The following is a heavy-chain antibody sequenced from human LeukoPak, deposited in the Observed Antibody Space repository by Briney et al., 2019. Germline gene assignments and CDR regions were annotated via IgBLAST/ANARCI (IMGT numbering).Heavy chain of an antibody. V-gene: IGHV1-2*02. CDR3: ARSGTTRKYYFDY. D-gene: IGHD3-10*01. CDR1: GYTFTGYY. Sequence: GASVKVSCKASGYTFTGYYMHWVRQAPGQGLEWMGWINPNSGGTNYAQKFQGRVTMTRDTSISTAYMELSRLRSDDTAVYYCARSGTTRKYYFDYWGQGTQVTVSS. J-gene: IGHJ4*02. CDR2: INPNSGGT.